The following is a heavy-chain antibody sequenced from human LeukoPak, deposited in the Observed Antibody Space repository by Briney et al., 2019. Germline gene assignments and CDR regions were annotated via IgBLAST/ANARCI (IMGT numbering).Heavy chain of an antibody. CDR2: IYYSGST. CDR1: GGSIGSYY. Sequence: SETLSLTCTVSGGSIGSYYWSWIRQPPGKGLEWIGYIYYSGSTNYNPSLKSRVTISVDTSKNQFSLKLSSVTAADTAVYYCARGRVRYYYDSSGYYYPDYYYYGMDVWGQGTTVTVSS. J-gene: IGHJ6*02. V-gene: IGHV4-59*01. CDR3: ARGRVRYYYDSSGYYYPDYYYYGMDV. D-gene: IGHD3-22*01.